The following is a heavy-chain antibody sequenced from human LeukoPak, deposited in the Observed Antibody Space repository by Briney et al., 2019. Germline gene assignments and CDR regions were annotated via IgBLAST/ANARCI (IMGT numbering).Heavy chain of an antibody. CDR1: GFTFSGYA. CDR2: ISSSGGGT. CDR3: ATWRDKAAVS. V-gene: IGHV3-23*01. Sequence: TGGSLRLSCAASGFTFSGYAMSWVRQAPGKGLEWVSAISSSGGGTYYADSVKGRFTISRDNSKNTLYLQMNSLRAEDTAVYYCATWRDKAAVSWGQGTLVTVSS. D-gene: IGHD6-13*01. J-gene: IGHJ5*02.